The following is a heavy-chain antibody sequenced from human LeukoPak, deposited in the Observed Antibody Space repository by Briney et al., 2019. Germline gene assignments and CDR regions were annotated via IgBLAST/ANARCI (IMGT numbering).Heavy chain of an antibody. Sequence: GRSLRLSCAASGFTFSSYGMHWVRQAPGKGLEWVSAISGSGGSTYYADSVKGRFTISRDNSKNTLYLQMNSLRAEDTAVYYCAKDLEYYDSSGYRIIYYFDYWGQGTLVTVSS. D-gene: IGHD3-22*01. V-gene: IGHV3-23*01. CDR2: ISGSGGST. J-gene: IGHJ4*02. CDR3: AKDLEYYDSSGYRIIYYFDY. CDR1: GFTFSSYG.